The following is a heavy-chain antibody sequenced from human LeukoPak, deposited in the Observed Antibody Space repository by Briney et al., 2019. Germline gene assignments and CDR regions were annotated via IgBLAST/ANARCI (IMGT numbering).Heavy chain of an antibody. Sequence: PSETLSLTCAVSGGSISSSNWWSWVRQPPGKGLEWIGEIYHSGSTNYNPSLKSRVTISVDKSKNQFSLKLSSVTAADTAVYYCARIESYSSSWYNHPSFDYWGQGTLVTVSS. J-gene: IGHJ4*02. D-gene: IGHD6-13*01. CDR3: ARIESYSSSWYNHPSFDY. CDR2: IYHSGST. V-gene: IGHV4-4*02. CDR1: GGSISSSNW.